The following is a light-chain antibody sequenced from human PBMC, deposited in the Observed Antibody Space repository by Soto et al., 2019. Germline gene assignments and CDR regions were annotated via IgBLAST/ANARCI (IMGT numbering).Light chain of an antibody. V-gene: IGKV1-27*01. J-gene: IGKJ1*01. CDR3: HKYNSAPRT. CDR2: AAS. CDR1: QGISNY. Sequence: DIQMTQSPSSLSASVGDRVTITCRASQGISNYLAWYQQKPGKVPKLLIYAASTLQSGVPSRFSGSGSGTEFTLTISSLQPEDVATYYCHKYNSAPRTFGQGTKVEI.